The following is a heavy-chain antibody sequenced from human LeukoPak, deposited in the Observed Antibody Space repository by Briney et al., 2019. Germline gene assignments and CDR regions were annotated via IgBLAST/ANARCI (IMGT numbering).Heavy chain of an antibody. Sequence: SQTLSLTCTVSGCSISSGGDYWNWIRQNPGKGLEWIRYISYSGSTYYNPSLKSRVTISVETSKNQFSLTLRSATAADTAVYYCARGLYTIVEYWGQGTLVTVSS. J-gene: IGHJ4*02. CDR1: GCSISSGGDY. CDR3: ARGLYTIVEY. V-gene: IGHV4-31*03. CDR2: ISYSGST. D-gene: IGHD2-8*01.